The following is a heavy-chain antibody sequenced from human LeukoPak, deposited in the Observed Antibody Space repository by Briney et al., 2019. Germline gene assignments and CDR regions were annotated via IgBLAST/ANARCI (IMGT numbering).Heavy chain of an antibody. D-gene: IGHD3-10*01. CDR1: GFIFSNYW. CDR2: IKQDGSEK. CDR3: VIREC. J-gene: IGHJ4*02. V-gene: IGHV3-7*05. Sequence: PGGSLRLSCAASGFIFSNYWMNWVRQAPGKGLEWVANIKQDGSEKYYVDSVKGRFTISRDNAKKSLYLQINSLRAEDTAVYCCVIRECWGQGILVTVSS.